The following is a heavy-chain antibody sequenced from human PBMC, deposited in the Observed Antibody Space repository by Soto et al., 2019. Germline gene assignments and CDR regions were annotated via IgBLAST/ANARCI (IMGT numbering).Heavy chain of an antibody. V-gene: IGHV3-23*01. Sequence: GGSLRLSCAASGFTFSSSAMTWVRQAPGKGLEWVSAISGSGGSTYYGGSVKGRFTISRDNSEDTVFLQMNSLRADDTAVYYCTKDRYFDWPTASEYWGQGT. CDR2: ISGSGGST. CDR1: GFTFSSSA. J-gene: IGHJ4*02. CDR3: TKDRYFDWPTASEY. D-gene: IGHD3-9*01.